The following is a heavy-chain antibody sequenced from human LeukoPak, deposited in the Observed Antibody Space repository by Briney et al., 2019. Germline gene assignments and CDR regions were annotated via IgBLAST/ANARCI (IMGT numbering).Heavy chain of an antibody. CDR1: GYTFTSYG. CDR2: ISAYNGNT. Sequence: GASVKVSCKASGYTFTSYGISWVRQAPGQGLEWMGWISAYNGNTNYAQKLQGRVTMTTDTSTSTAYMELRSLRSDDTAVYYCARSQEIVVVTLRYYFDYWDQGTLVTVSS. V-gene: IGHV1-18*01. J-gene: IGHJ4*02. D-gene: IGHD3-22*01. CDR3: ARSQEIVVVTLRYYFDY.